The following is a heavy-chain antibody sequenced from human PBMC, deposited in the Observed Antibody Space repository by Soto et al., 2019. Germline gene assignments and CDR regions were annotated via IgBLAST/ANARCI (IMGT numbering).Heavy chain of an antibody. V-gene: IGHV1-8*01. CDR2: MNPNSGNT. CDR1: GYTFTSYD. J-gene: IGHJ6*02. Sequence: ASVKVSCKASGYTFTSYDINWVRQATGQGLEWMGWMNPNSGNTGYAQKFQGRVTMTRNTSISTAYMELSSLRSEDTAVYYCARGRQFSSGCELAPGYYYYGMDVWGQGTTVTVSS. CDR3: ARGRQFSSGCELAPGYYYYGMDV. D-gene: IGHD6-19*01.